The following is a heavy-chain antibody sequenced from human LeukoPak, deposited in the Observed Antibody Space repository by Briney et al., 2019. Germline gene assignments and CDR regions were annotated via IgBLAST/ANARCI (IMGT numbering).Heavy chain of an antibody. D-gene: IGHD3-10*01. V-gene: IGHV4-30-4*01. CDR2: IYYSGST. J-gene: IGHJ3*02. CDR3: ARGDYYGSDEDAFDI. CDR1: GGSISSGDYY. Sequence: SQTLSLTCTVSGGSISSGDYYWSWIRQPPGKGLEWIGYIYYSGSTYYNPSLKSRVTISVDTSKNQFSLKLSSVTAADTAVYYCARGDYYGSDEDAFDIWGQGTMVTVSS.